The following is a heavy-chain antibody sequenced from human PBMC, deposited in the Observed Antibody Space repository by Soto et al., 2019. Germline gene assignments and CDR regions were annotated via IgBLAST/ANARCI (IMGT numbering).Heavy chain of an antibody. Sequence: GWSLRLSCAASGFTFSNYGMHWVRQAPGKGLEWVAVIWYDGNNKYYADSVKGRFTISRDNSNNTLYVQMTSLRAEDTAVYYCARGLHSLFDYWGQGTLVTVSS. V-gene: IGHV3-33*01. D-gene: IGHD2-21*01. CDR2: IWYDGNNK. J-gene: IGHJ4*02. CDR1: GFTFSNYG. CDR3: ARGLHSLFDY.